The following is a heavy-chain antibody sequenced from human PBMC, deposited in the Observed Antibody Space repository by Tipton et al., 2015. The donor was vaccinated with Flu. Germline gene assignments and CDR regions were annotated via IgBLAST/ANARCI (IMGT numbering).Heavy chain of an antibody. D-gene: IGHD6-13*01. CDR1: GGSVSSGSYY. Sequence: TLSLTCTVSGGSVSSGSYYWSWIRQPPGKGLEWIGYIYYSGKSNYNPSLKSRVTMSVDTSKNQVSLNLSSVTAADTAVYYCAKWSSSWWSFDYWGQGALVTVSS. CDR2: IYYSGKS. J-gene: IGHJ4*02. CDR3: AKWSSSWWSFDY. V-gene: IGHV4-61*01.